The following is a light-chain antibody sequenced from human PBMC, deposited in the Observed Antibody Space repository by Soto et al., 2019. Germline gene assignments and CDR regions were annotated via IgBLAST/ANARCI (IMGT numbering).Light chain of an antibody. J-gene: IGKJ4*01. CDR3: QQRSKWPLT. Sequence: PGGRATLSCRASQGVSSDLAWYQQKPGQAPRLLIHDASNKATGIPARFSGSGSGTDFTLTIGSLEPEDFAVYYCQQRSKWPLTFGGGTKVEIK. CDR1: QGVSSD. CDR2: DAS. V-gene: IGKV3-11*01.